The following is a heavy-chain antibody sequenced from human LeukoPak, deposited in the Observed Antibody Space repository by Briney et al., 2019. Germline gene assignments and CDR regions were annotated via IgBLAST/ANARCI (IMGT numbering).Heavy chain of an antibody. CDR2: ISSNGGST. CDR1: GFTFSSYA. Sequence: GGSLRLSCAASGFTFSSYAMHWVRQAPGKGLEYVSAISSNGGSTYYANSVKGRFTISRDNSKNTLYLQMGSLRAEDMAVYYCARVVDGSGWYSVGYFQHWGQGTLVTVSS. V-gene: IGHV3-64*01. CDR3: ARVVDGSGWYSVGYFQH. J-gene: IGHJ1*01. D-gene: IGHD6-19*01.